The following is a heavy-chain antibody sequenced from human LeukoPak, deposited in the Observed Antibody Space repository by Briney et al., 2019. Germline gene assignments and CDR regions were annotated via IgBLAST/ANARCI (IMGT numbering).Heavy chain of an antibody. Sequence: SETLSLTCTVSGGSISSYYWSWIRQPPGKGLEWIGYIYYSGNTNYNPSLKSRVTISVDTSKNQFSLKLSSVTAADTAVYYCARDSYSNYAFDIWGQGTMVTASS. D-gene: IGHD4-11*01. CDR2: IYYSGNT. V-gene: IGHV4-59*01. J-gene: IGHJ3*02. CDR1: GGSISSYY. CDR3: ARDSYSNYAFDI.